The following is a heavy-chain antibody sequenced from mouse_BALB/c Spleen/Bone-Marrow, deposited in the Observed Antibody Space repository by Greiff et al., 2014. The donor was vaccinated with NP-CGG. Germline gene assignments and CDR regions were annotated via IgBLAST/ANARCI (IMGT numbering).Heavy chain of an antibody. Sequence: VQLQQSGAELVRPGTSVKVSCKASGYAFTNYLIEWVKQRPGQGLEWIGVINPGSGGTNYNEKFKGKATLTADKSSSTAYMQLSSLTSVDSAVYFCARRDYSFAYWGQGTLVTVSA. V-gene: IGHV1-54*01. CDR1: GYAFTNYL. J-gene: IGHJ3*01. D-gene: IGHD2-13*01. CDR3: ARRDYSFAY. CDR2: INPGSGGT.